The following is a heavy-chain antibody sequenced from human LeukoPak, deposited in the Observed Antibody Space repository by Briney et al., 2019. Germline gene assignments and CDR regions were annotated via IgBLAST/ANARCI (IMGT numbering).Heavy chain of an antibody. Sequence: ASVKVSCKASGGTFSSYAISWVRQAPGQGLEWMGGIIPIFGTANYAQKFQGRVTITTDESTSTAYMELSSLRSEDTAVYYCARTPSGYYYYYYYMDVWGKGTTVTVSS. D-gene: IGHD3-22*01. V-gene: IGHV1-69*05. CDR1: GGTFSSYA. J-gene: IGHJ6*03. CDR3: ARTPSGYYYYYYYMDV. CDR2: IIPIFGTA.